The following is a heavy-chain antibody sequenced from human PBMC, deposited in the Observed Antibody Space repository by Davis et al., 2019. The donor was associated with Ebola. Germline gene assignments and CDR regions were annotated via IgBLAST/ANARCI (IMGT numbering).Heavy chain of an antibody. Sequence: ASVKVSCKASGYTFINYGIHWVRQAPGQGLEWMGRINPNSGGTNYAQKFQGRVTMTRDTSISTAYMELSRLRSDDTAVYYCARVSSWVGGGDSSVPWGQGTLVTVSS. CDR2: INPNSGGT. D-gene: IGHD3-10*01. CDR3: ARVSSWVGGGDSSVP. V-gene: IGHV1-2*06. J-gene: IGHJ5*02. CDR1: GYTFINYG.